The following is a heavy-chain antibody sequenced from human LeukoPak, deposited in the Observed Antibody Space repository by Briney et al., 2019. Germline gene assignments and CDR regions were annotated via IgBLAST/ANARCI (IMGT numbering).Heavy chain of an antibody. Sequence: ASVKVSCKASGYTFTSYGISWVRQAPGQGLEWMGIINPSGGSTSYAQKFQGRVTMTRDTSTSTVYMELSSLRSEDTAVYYCAREERGIAVAVDAFDIWGQGTMVTVSS. CDR1: GYTFTSYG. V-gene: IGHV1-46*01. D-gene: IGHD6-19*01. J-gene: IGHJ3*02. CDR3: AREERGIAVAVDAFDI. CDR2: INPSGGST.